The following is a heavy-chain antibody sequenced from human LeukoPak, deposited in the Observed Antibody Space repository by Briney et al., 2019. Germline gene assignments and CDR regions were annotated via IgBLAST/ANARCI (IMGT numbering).Heavy chain of an antibody. J-gene: IGHJ4*02. CDR1: GSNFTSYW. D-gene: IGHD3-22*01. CDR3: ARLIDYYDSSGYYLDY. CDR2: IYPGDSDT. Sequence: GESLQISCKGSGSNFTSYWIGWVRQMPGKGLEWMGIIYPGDSDTRYSPSFQGQVTISADKSISTAYLQWSSLKASDTAMYYCARLIDYYDSSGYYLDYWGQGTLVTVSS. V-gene: IGHV5-51*01.